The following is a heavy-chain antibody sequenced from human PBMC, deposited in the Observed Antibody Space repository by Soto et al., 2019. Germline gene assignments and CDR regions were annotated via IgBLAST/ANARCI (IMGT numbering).Heavy chain of an antibody. CDR1: GGSISSGGYS. CDR3: ARTPDI. J-gene: IGHJ3*02. CDR2: IYYGST. V-gene: IGHV4-30-2*01. Sequence: SETLSLTCAVSGGSISSGGYSWSWIRQPPGKSLEWIGYIYYGSTYYNPSLKSRVTISVDRSKNQFSLKLSSVTAAGTAVYYCARTPDIWGQGTMVTVSS.